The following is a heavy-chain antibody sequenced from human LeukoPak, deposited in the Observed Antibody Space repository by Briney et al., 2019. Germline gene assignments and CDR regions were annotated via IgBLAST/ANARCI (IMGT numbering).Heavy chain of an antibody. CDR1: GGSVSSGVYY. CDR2: IYYSGST. J-gene: IGHJ5*02. D-gene: IGHD2-8*01. Sequence: SETLSLTCTVSGGSVSSGVYYWSWIRQLPGKGLEWIGYIYYSGSTYYNPSLKSRVTISVDTSKNQFSLKLSSVTAADTAVYYCARGCYCTNGVCYSKLQNWFDPWGQGTLVTVSS. V-gene: IGHV4-31*03. CDR3: ARGCYCTNGVCYSKLQNWFDP.